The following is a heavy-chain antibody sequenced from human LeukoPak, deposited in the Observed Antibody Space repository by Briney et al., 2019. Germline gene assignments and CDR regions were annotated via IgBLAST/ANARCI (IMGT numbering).Heavy chain of an antibody. D-gene: IGHD1-26*01. V-gene: IGHV3-53*01. J-gene: IGHJ4*02. CDR3: ARESIVGATTFFSH. Sequence: GGSLRLSCAASGFTFDKAWMTWVRQAPGKGLEWVSVIYSGGSTYYADSVKGRFTISRDNSKNTLYLQMNSLRAEDTAVYYCARESIVGATTFFSHWGQGTLVTVSS. CDR1: GFTFDKAW. CDR2: IYSGGST.